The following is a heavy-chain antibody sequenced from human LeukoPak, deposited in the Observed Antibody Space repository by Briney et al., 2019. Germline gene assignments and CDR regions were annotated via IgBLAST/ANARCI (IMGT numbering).Heavy chain of an antibody. CDR2: INHSGTT. V-gene: IGHV4-34*01. J-gene: IGHJ5*02. CDR3: AREGDPGSGYNYGNWLDP. D-gene: IGHD5-12*01. CDR1: GGSFSGYY. Sequence: SETLSLTCAVYGGSFSGYYWSWIRQPPGKGLEWIGEINHSGTTNYNSSLKSRVTVSVDTSKNQFSLKLSSVTTADTAVYYCAREGDPGSGYNYGNWLDPWGQGTLVTVSS.